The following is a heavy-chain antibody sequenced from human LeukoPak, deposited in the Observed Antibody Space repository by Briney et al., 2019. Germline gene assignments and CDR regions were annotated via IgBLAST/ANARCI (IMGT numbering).Heavy chain of an antibody. J-gene: IGHJ6*02. CDR1: GGSISSYY. CDR3: ASEFITMGCCYGMDV. D-gene: IGHD3-10*01. Sequence: SETLSLTCTVSGGSISSYYWSWIRQPAGKGLEWIGRIYTSGSTNYNPSLKSRVTMSVDTSRNQFSLKLSSVTAADTAVYYCASEFITMGCCYGMDVWGQGTTVTVSS. V-gene: IGHV4-4*07. CDR2: IYTSGST.